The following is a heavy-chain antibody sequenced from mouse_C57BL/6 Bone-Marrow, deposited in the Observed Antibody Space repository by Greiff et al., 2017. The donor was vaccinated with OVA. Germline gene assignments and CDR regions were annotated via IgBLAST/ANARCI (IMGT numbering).Heavy chain of an antibody. D-gene: IGHD1-1*01. J-gene: IGHJ4*01. Sequence: VQLQQPGAELVMPGASVKLSCKASGYTFTSYWMHWVKQRPGQGLEWIGEIDPSDSYTNYNQKFKGKSTLTVDKSSSTAYMQLSSLTSEDSAVYDCGSEGIISTASDYWGQGTSVTVSS. CDR1: GYTFTSYW. V-gene: IGHV1-69*01. CDR2: IDPSDSYT. CDR3: GSEGIISTASDY.